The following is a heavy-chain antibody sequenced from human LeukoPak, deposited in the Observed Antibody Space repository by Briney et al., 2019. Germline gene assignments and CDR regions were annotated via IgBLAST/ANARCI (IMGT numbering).Heavy chain of an antibody. CDR1: GFTFSSFG. V-gene: IGHV3-30*18. D-gene: IGHD3-22*01. CDR3: AKGGYYYDSSGYYVLTFFDY. Sequence: GGSLRLPCAASGFTFSSFGMHWVPQAPGKCLDWVAVISYDGSNKYYADSVKGRFTISRDNSKNTLYLQMNSLRAEDTAVYYCAKGGYYYDSSGYYVLTFFDYWGQGTLVTVSS. J-gene: IGHJ4*02. CDR2: ISYDGSNK.